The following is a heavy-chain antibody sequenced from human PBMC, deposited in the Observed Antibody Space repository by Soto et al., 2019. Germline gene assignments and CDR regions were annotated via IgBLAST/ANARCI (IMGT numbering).Heavy chain of an antibody. D-gene: IGHD3-3*01. Sequence: SETLSLTCTVSGGSISSGDYYWSWIRQPPGKGLEWIGYIYYSGSTYYNPSLKSRVTISVDTSKNQFSLKLSSVTAADTAVYYCARGVGQYYDFWSGYYQDNWFDPWGQGTQVTVSS. CDR3: ARGVGQYYDFWSGYYQDNWFDP. CDR1: GGSISSGDYY. V-gene: IGHV4-30-4*01. CDR2: IYYSGST. J-gene: IGHJ5*02.